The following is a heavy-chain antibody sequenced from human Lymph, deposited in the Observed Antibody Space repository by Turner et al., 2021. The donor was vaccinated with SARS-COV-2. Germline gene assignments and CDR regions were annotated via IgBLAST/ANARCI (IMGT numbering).Heavy chain of an antibody. D-gene: IGHD3-10*01. CDR2: ISVRGGST. J-gene: IGHJ3*02. CDR1: GFTFSSYA. CDR3: AKGVRGVIIPEAFDI. Sequence: EVHLLESGGGLVQPGGSLRLSCAASGFTFSSYAMSWVRQAPGKGLEWVSSISVRGGSTYYADSVKGRFTISRDNSKNTLYLKMNSLRVEDTAVYYCAKGVRGVIIPEAFDIWGQGTMVTISS. V-gene: IGHV3-23*01.